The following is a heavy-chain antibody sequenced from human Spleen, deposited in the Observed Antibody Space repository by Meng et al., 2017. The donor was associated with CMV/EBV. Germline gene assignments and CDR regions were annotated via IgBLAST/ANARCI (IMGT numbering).Heavy chain of an antibody. Sequence: SETLSLTCTVSGGSGSNYYWSWIRQPPGKGLEWLGYIYYSGSTNYNPSLESRVTISVDTSKKQFSLNQSSVTAADTAVYYCAGVKPAAKGYWYFDLWGRGTLVTVSS. V-gene: IGHV4-59*02. J-gene: IGHJ2*01. CDR3: AGVKPAAKGYWYFDL. CDR2: IYYSGST. D-gene: IGHD2-2*01. CDR1: GGSGSNYY.